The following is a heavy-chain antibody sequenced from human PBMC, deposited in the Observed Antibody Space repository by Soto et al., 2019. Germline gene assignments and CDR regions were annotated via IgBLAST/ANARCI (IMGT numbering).Heavy chain of an antibody. D-gene: IGHD2-2*01. J-gene: IGHJ4*02. CDR3: ARGYMPQSGFFDY. Sequence: SETLSLTCAVYGGSLSGYYWSWIRQPPGKGLEWIGEINHSGSTNYNPSLKSRVTISVDTSKNQFSLKLSSVTAADTAVYYCARGYMPQSGFFDYWGQGTLVTVSS. CDR1: GGSLSGYY. CDR2: INHSGST. V-gene: IGHV4-34*01.